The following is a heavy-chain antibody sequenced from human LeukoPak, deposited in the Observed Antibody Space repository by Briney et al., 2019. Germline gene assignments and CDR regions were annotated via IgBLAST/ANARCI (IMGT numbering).Heavy chain of an antibody. CDR3: ARDYYGSASYYTREINWFDP. Sequence: SETLSLTCTVSGGSISSYYWSWIRQPPGKGLEWIGYIYYSGSTNYNPSLKSRVTISVDTSKNQFSLKLSSVTAADTAVYYCARDYYGSASYYTREINWFDPWGQGTLVTVSS. CDR2: IYYSGST. D-gene: IGHD3-10*01. J-gene: IGHJ5*02. V-gene: IGHV4-59*01. CDR1: GGSISSYY.